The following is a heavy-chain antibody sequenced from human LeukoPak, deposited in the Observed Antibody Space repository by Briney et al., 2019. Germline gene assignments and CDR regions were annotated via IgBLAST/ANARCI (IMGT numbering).Heavy chain of an antibody. V-gene: IGHV1-69*13. D-gene: IGHD6-13*01. CDR2: IIPIFGTA. Sequence: GASVKVSCKASGGTFSSYAISWVRQAPGQGLEWMGGIIPIFGTANYAQKFQGRVTITADESTSTAYMELSSLRPEDTAVYYCARYHRAAGIAAAGTLAFDIWGQGTMVTVSS. J-gene: IGHJ3*02. CDR1: GGTFSSYA. CDR3: ARYHRAAGIAAAGTLAFDI.